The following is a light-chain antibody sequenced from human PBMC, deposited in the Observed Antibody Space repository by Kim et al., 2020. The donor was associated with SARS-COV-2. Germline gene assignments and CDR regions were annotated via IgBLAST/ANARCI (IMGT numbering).Light chain of an antibody. CDR3: KSRDSSGNVV. CDR1: SLRIYY. CDR2: GKN. V-gene: IGLV3-19*01. Sequence: SSELTQDPAVSVALGQTVRITCQGDSLRIYYASWYQQKPGQAPVLVIYGKNNRPSGIPDRFSGSSPGNTASLTITGAQADDESDYYCKSRDSSGNVVFGGGTKLTVL. J-gene: IGLJ2*01.